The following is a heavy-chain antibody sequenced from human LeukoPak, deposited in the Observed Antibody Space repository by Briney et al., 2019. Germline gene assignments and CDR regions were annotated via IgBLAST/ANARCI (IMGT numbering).Heavy chain of an antibody. CDR2: IYSSGST. D-gene: IGHD1-14*01. CDR1: GGSISSTSYY. CDR3: ARDITGSFDY. Sequence: SETLSLTCTVSGGSISSTSYYWGWIRQPPGKGLEWIGSIYSSGSTYYNPSLKSRVTISVDTSKNQFSLKLNSVTAADTAVYYCARDITGSFDYWGQGNLVTVSS. J-gene: IGHJ4*02. V-gene: IGHV4-39*07.